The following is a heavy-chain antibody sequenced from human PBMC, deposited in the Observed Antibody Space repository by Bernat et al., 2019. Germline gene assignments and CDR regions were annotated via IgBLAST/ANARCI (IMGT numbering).Heavy chain of an antibody. CDR2: ISGSGDNT. Sequence: EVQLLESGGGLVQPGGSLRLSCAASGFTFSSYAMSWVRQAPGKGLEWVSGISGSGDNTYDADSVKGRFAISRDISKNTLHLQMKNLRAEDTAVYYCASTSYYDFWSGYNNDYWGQGTLVTVSS. J-gene: IGHJ4*02. D-gene: IGHD3-3*01. V-gene: IGHV3-23*01. CDR3: ASTSYYDFWSGYNNDY. CDR1: GFTFSSYA.